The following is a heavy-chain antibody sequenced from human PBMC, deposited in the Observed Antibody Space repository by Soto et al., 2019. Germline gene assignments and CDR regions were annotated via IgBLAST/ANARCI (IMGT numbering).Heavy chain of an antibody. J-gene: IGHJ6*02. Sequence: QVQLVQSGAEVKKPGASVKVSCKASGYTFTSYGISWVRQAPGQGLEWMGWIIAYNGNTNYAQKLQGRVTMTTDTSTSTAYMELRSLRSDDTAVYYCARERAYNWNYDYYYGMDVWGQGTTVTVSS. CDR1: GYTFTSYG. V-gene: IGHV1-18*01. D-gene: IGHD1-20*01. CDR2: IIAYNGNT. CDR3: ARERAYNWNYDYYYGMDV.